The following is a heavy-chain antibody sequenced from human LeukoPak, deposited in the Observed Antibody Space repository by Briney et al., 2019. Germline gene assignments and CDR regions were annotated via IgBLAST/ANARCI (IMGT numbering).Heavy chain of an antibody. J-gene: IGHJ6*04. CDR3: AQDPMDYEILTGDEAAHHYYGMDV. CDR1: GFTFSIYA. CDR2: ISGRGGRT. D-gene: IGHD3-9*01. Sequence: GESLSLSCAVSGFTFSIYAVRWARHAPGGGLEWVSAISGRGGRTYYADSVKGRFTISRDNSKNKLYLQMNSLRAEDPAVYYCAQDPMDYEILTGDEAAHHYYGMDVWGKGTTVTVSS. V-gene: IGHV3-23*01.